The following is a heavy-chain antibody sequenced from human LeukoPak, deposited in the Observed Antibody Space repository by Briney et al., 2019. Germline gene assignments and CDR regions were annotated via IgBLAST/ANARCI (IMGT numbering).Heavy chain of an antibody. CDR1: GFTFSSYG. J-gene: IGHJ6*03. D-gene: IGHD3-3*01. CDR2: ISSSSSYI. V-gene: IGHV3-21*01. Sequence: PGGSLRLSCAASGFTFSSYGMHWVRQAPGKGLEWVSSISSSSSYIYYADSVKGRFTISRDNAKNSLYLQMNSLRAEDTAVYYCARVGRFDSYYMDVWGKGTTVTVSS. CDR3: ARVGRFDSYYMDV.